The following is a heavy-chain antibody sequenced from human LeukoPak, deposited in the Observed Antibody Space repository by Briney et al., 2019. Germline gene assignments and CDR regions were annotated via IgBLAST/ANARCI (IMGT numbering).Heavy chain of an antibody. V-gene: IGHV4-34*01. CDR3: ARTMTFGGVIVNYFDY. CDR1: GGSFSGYY. CDR2: INHSGST. Sequence: KTSETLSLTCAVYGGSFSGYYWSWIRQPPGKGLEWTGEINHSGSTNYNPSLKSRVTISVDTSKNQFSLKLSSVTAADTAVYYCARTMTFGGVIVNYFDYWGQGTLVTVSS. J-gene: IGHJ4*02. D-gene: IGHD3-16*02.